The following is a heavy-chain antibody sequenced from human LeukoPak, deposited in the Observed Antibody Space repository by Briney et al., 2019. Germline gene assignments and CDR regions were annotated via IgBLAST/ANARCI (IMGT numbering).Heavy chain of an antibody. Sequence: ESGPTLVHPPQPLTLTFTFSGFSLSTSGVGVGWIRQPPVKALEWLALIYWDDDKRYSPSLKSRLTITKDTSKNQVVLTVTNMDPVDTATYYCAHRPPLGVGATLFDYWGQGTLVTVSS. CDR3: AHRPPLGVGATLFDY. CDR2: IYWDDDK. V-gene: IGHV2-5*02. D-gene: IGHD1-26*01. J-gene: IGHJ4*02. CDR1: GFSLSTSGVG.